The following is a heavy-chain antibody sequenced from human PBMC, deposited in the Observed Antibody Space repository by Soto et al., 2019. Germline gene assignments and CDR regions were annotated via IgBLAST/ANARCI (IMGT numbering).Heavy chain of an antibody. V-gene: IGHV3-23*01. Sequence: GGSLRLSCAASGFTFSSYAMSWVRQAPGKGLEWVSANSGSGGSTYYADSVKGRFTISRDNSKNTLYLQMNSLRAEDTAVYYCAKDPDYYDSSGYYPDDYYYGMDVWGQGTTVTVSS. CDR3: AKDPDYYDSSGYYPDDYYYGMDV. D-gene: IGHD3-22*01. J-gene: IGHJ6*02. CDR1: GFTFSSYA. CDR2: NSGSGGST.